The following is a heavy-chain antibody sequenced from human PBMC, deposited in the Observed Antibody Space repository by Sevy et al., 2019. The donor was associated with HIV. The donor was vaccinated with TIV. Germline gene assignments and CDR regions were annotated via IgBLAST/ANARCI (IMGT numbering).Heavy chain of an antibody. CDR3: ARGQAAAGTGGYYYGMDV. D-gene: IGHD6-13*01. CDR1: GYTSTSYD. Sequence: ASVKVSCKASGYTSTSYDINWVRQATGQGLEWMGWMNPNSGNTGYAQKFQGRVTMTRNTSISTAYMELSSLRSEDTAVYYCARGQAAAGTGGYYYGMDVWGQGTTVTVSS. CDR2: MNPNSGNT. V-gene: IGHV1-8*01. J-gene: IGHJ6*02.